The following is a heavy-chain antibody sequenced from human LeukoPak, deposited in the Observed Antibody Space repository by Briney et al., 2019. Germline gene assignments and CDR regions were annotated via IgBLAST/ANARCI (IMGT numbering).Heavy chain of an antibody. D-gene: IGHD2-2*01. CDR1: GFTFDDYA. CDR3: AKASSTPVSYYFDY. J-gene: IGHJ4*02. CDR2: ISWNSGSI. V-gene: IGHV3-9*01. Sequence: PGRSLRLSCAASGFTFDDYAMHWVRQAPGKGLEWVSSISWNSGSIGYADSVKGRFTISRDNAKNSLYLQMNSLRAEDTALYYCAKASSTPVSYYFDYWGQGTLVTVSS.